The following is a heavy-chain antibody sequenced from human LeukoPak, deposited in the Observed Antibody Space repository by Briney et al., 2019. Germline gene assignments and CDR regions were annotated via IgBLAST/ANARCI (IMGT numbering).Heavy chain of an antibody. CDR1: GGPISSRSYY. J-gene: IGHJ4*02. CDR3: TRDHRRDGNNYLYYFDY. V-gene: IGHV4-39*07. CDR2: IYYSGNT. D-gene: IGHD5-24*01. Sequence: SETLSLTCTVSGGPISSRSYYWGWIRQPPGKGLQWIGSIYYSGNTYYNPSLESRVTISVNTSKNQFSLKLSSVTAADTAVYYCTRDHRRDGNNYLYYFDYWGQGTLVTVSS.